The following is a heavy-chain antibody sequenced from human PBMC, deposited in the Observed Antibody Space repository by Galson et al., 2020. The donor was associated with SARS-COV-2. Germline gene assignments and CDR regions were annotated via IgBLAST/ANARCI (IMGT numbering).Heavy chain of an antibody. D-gene: IGHD3-9*01. CDR3: ARSTGQYILTPWY. CDR2: INHSGST. CDR1: GGSFSGYY. J-gene: IGHJ4*02. Sequence: SQASETLSLTCAVYGGSFSGYYWSWIRQPPGKGLEWIGEINHSGSTNYNPSLKSRVTISVDTSKNQFSLKLSSVTAADTAVYYCARSTGQYILTPWYWGQGTLVTVSS. V-gene: IGHV4-34*01.